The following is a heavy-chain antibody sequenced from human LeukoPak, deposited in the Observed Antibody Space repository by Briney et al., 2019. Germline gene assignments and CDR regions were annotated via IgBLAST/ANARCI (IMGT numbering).Heavy chain of an antibody. CDR3: ARDLTGLWYAPGMDV. Sequence: PGGSLRLSCAASGFTFSDYYMSWIRQAPGKGLEWVSYISSSSSYTNYADSVKGRFTISRDNAKNSLYLQMNSLRAEDTAVCYCARDLTGLWYAPGMDVWGKGTTVTVSS. J-gene: IGHJ6*04. D-gene: IGHD2-2*01. V-gene: IGHV3-11*06. CDR1: GFTFSDYY. CDR2: ISSSSSYT.